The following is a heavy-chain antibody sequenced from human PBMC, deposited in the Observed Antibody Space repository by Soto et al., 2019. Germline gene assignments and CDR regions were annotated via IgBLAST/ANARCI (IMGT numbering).Heavy chain of an antibody. V-gene: IGHV1-18*01. CDR2: LSAYNGNT. CDR1: GYTFTSYG. J-gene: IGHJ6*02. Sequence: QVQLVQSGAEVKKPGASVKVSCKASGYTFTSYGISWVRQAPGQGLEWMGWLSAYNGNTNYAQKLQGRVTMTTGTSTSTYYMGLSSLRSDETAVYYCARELTMIDKVIYYYGMDVWGQGTTVTVSS. D-gene: IGHD3-22*01. CDR3: ARELTMIDKVIYYYGMDV.